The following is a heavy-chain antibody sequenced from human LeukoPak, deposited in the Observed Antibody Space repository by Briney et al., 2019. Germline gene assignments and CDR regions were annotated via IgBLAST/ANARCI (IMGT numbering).Heavy chain of an antibody. V-gene: IGHV3-21*01. Sequence: PGGSLRLSCAASGFTFSSYSMNWVRQAPGKGLEWVSSISSRSNYIYYADSLKGRFTISRDNAKNSLYLQMNSLRGEDTAVYYCARIYCTNGVCHSGAFDIWGQGTMVTVSS. J-gene: IGHJ3*02. CDR2: ISSRSNYI. D-gene: IGHD2-8*01. CDR3: ARIYCTNGVCHSGAFDI. CDR1: GFTFSSYS.